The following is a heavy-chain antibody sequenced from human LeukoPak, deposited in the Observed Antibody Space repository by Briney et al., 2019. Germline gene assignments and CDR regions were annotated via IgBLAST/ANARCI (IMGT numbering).Heavy chain of an antibody. CDR1: GFTFSSYA. J-gene: IGHJ4*02. CDR3: ANSSYYDFWSGYPSYYFDY. CDR2: ISGSGGST. V-gene: IGHV3-23*01. D-gene: IGHD3-3*01. Sequence: GGSLRLSCAASGFTFSSYAMSWVRQAPGKGLEWVSAISGSGGSTYYADAVKGRFTISRDNSKITLYLHMNSLRAEDTAVYYCANSSYYDFWSGYPSYYFDYWGQGTLVTVSS.